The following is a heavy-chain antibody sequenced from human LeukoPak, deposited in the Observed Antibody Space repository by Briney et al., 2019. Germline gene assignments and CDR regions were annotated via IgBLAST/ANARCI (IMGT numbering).Heavy chain of an antibody. Sequence: ASVKVSCKASGDTFSSYIISWVRQAPGQGLEWMGGINPNSGGTNYAQKFQGRVTMTRDTSISTAYMELSRRRSDDTAVYYCARSGYCSSTSSQTRYGMDVWGQGTTVTVSS. CDR1: GDTFSSYI. J-gene: IGHJ6*02. V-gene: IGHV1-2*02. D-gene: IGHD2-2*01. CDR2: INPNSGGT. CDR3: ARSGYCSSTSSQTRYGMDV.